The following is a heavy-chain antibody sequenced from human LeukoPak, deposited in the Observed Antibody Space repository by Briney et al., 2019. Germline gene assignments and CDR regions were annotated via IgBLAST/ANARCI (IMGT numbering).Heavy chain of an antibody. CDR2: IYYSGST. V-gene: IGHV4-59*01. D-gene: IGHD3-10*01. CDR3: ARGGDRYAFDI. J-gene: IGHJ3*02. Sequence: PSETLSLTCTVSGSSISSYYWSWIRQPPGKGLEWIGYIYYSGSTNYNPSLKSRVTISIDTSKNQFSLKLSSVTAADTAVYYCARGGDRYAFDIWGQGTMVTVSS. CDR1: GSSISSYY.